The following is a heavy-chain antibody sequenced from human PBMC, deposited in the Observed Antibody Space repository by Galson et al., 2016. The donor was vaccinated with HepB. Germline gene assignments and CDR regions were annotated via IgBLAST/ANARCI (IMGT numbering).Heavy chain of an antibody. CDR1: GASIISRDW. CDR3: ARFPLRDNYDSIGPYYHYYDMDV. CDR2: VYHSGTT. J-gene: IGHJ6*02. V-gene: IGHV4-4*02. D-gene: IGHD3-22*01. Sequence: SETLSLTCGVSGASIISRDWWTWVRQPPGKGLEWIGQVYHSGTTNYSPSLKSRVTISVDKSKNQFSLNVTSVTAADTAVYYCARFPLRDNYDSIGPYYHYYDMDVWGQGTTVTVSS.